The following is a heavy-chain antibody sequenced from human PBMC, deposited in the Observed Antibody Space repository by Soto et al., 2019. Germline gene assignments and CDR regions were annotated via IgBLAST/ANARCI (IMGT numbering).Heavy chain of an antibody. Sequence: GGSLRLSCAASGFTVRSNYMSLVRQAPGKGLEWVSVIYSGGSTNYADSVKGRFTISRDDSKNTLFLQMNSLRAEDTAVYYCATAKLLLPWLFDYWGQGTLVTVSS. D-gene: IGHD2-15*01. CDR1: GFTVRSNY. V-gene: IGHV3-66*01. CDR3: ATAKLLLPWLFDY. J-gene: IGHJ4*02. CDR2: IYSGGST.